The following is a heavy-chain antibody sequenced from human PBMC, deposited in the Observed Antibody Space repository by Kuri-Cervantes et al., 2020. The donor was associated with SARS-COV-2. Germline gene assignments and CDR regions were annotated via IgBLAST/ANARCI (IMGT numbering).Heavy chain of an antibody. CDR2: LHHSGST. D-gene: IGHD4-11*01. V-gene: IGHV4-34*01. J-gene: IGHJ6*03. CDR3: ARDVYRDYYYSIDV. CDR1: GGSFSGYY. Sequence: ESLKISCAVYGGSFSGYYWSWIRQPPGKGLEWIGELHHSGSTNYNPSLKSRVTISVDTSKNQFSLKLSSVPAADTAVYYCARDVYRDYYYSIDVWGKGTTVTVSS.